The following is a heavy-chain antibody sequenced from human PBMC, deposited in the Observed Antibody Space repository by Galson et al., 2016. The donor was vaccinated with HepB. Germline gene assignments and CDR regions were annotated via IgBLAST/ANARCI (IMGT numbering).Heavy chain of an antibody. CDR1: GFTFSDHY. J-gene: IGHJ5*02. CDR3: TRAGGGRHEGYLDT. D-gene: IGHD1-26*01. V-gene: IGHV3-72*01. Sequence: SLRLSCAASGFTFSDHYMDWVRQSPGKGLEWLGRSAYKTKGYDTQYAASVEGRFVISRDESNNSVYLQMSSLRTEDTAVYYCTRAGGGRHEGYLDTWGQGAQVSVSS. CDR2: SAYKTKGYDT.